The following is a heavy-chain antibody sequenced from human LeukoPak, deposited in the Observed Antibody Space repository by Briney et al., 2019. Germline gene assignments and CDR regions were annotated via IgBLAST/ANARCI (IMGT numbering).Heavy chain of an antibody. CDR1: GYSFTSYW. Sequence: GESLKISCKGSGYSFTSYWIAWVRQMPGKGLEWMGIIYPGDSDTRYSPSFQGQVTISADKSISTAYLQWSSLKASDTAMYYCARQAGSGSASVWYFDYWGLGTLVTVSS. CDR3: ARQAGSGSASVWYFDY. CDR2: IYPGDSDT. D-gene: IGHD3-10*01. J-gene: IGHJ4*02. V-gene: IGHV5-51*01.